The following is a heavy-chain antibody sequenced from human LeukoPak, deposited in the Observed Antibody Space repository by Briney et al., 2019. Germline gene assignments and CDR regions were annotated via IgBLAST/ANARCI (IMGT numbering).Heavy chain of an antibody. D-gene: IGHD6-19*01. J-gene: IGHJ2*01. V-gene: IGHV4-4*07. CDR3: ARHVIRSSGRRSYFDL. CDR1: GGSISSYY. Sequence: SETLSLTCTVSGGSISSYYWSWIRQPAGKGLEWIGRIYTSGSTNYNPSLKSRVTISVDTSKNQFSLKLSSVTAADTAVYYCARHVIRSSGRRSYFDLWGRGTLVTVSS. CDR2: IYTSGST.